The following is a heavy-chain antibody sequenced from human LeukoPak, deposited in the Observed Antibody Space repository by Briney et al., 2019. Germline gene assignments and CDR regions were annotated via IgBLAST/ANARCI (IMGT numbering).Heavy chain of an antibody. Sequence: ASVKVSCKASGYTFTSYGIIWVRQAPGQGLEWLGWISAYNGNTKHAQTFQGRVTMTTDTSTSTAYMELRSLRSDDTAVYYCARGGYYDSSGYDYAFDIWGQGTMVTVSS. D-gene: IGHD3-22*01. CDR3: ARGGYYDSSGYDYAFDI. V-gene: IGHV1-18*01. J-gene: IGHJ3*02. CDR1: GYTFTSYG. CDR2: ISAYNGNT.